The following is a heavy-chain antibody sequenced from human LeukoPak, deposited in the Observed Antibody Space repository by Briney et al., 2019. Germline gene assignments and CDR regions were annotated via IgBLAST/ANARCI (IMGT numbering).Heavy chain of an antibody. CDR1: GFTFSSYW. CDR3: ARDNLDWLSRPYDY. CDR2: IKQDGSEK. J-gene: IGHJ4*02. Sequence: GGSLRLSCAASGFTFSSYWMSWVRQAPGKGLEWVANIKQDGSEKYYVDSVKGRFTISRDNAKNSLYLQRNSLRAEDTAVYYCARDNLDWLSRPYDYWGQGTLVTVSS. V-gene: IGHV3-7*01. D-gene: IGHD3-9*01.